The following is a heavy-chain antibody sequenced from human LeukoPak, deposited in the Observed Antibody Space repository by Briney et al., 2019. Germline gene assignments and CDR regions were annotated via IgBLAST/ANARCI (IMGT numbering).Heavy chain of an antibody. CDR3: ARDGLSSSPFDY. D-gene: IGHD6-6*01. Sequence: GASVKVSCKASGGTFSSYAISWVRQAPGQGLEWMGGIIPIFGTANYAQKFQGRVTITTDESTSTAYMELSSLRSEDTAVYYCARDGLSSSPFDYWGQGTLVTVSS. J-gene: IGHJ4*02. CDR1: GGTFSSYA. V-gene: IGHV1-69*05. CDR2: IIPIFGTA.